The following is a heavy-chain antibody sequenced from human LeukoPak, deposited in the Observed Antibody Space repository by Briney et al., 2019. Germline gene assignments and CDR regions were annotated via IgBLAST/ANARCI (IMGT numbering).Heavy chain of an antibody. V-gene: IGHV3-21*01. CDR3: TRGHNYGMDV. CDR2: ICNSRTYI. Sequence: GGSLRLSCAHSVFTFKRYNMNWVRQAPGKGLEWVSSICNSRTYIYYEDSVKGRFTISRDNAKNSLYLQMNSLRAEDTAVYYCTRGHNYGMDVWGKGTTVTVST. J-gene: IGHJ6*04. CDR1: VFTFKRYN.